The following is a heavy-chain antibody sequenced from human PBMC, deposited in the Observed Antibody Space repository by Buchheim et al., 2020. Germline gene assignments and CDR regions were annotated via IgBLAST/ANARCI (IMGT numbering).Heavy chain of an antibody. V-gene: IGHV3-30*02. J-gene: IGHJ4*02. CDR1: GFTFSSYG. CDR2: IRYDGSNK. D-gene: IGHD3-3*01. Sequence: QVQLVESGGGVVQPGRSLRLSCAASGFTFSSYGMHWVRQAPGKGLEWVAYIRYDGSNKYYADSVKGRFTISRDNSKNTIYLQMNSLRAEDTAVYYCAKDQYYDFVRDWGQGTL. CDR3: AKDQYYDFVRD.